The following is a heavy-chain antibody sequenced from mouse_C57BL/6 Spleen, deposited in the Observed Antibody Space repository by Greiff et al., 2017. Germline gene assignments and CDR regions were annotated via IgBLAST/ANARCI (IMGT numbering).Heavy chain of an antibody. CDR3: ARNWDRGYFDY. CDR1: GFTFSDYY. V-gene: IGHV5-16*01. Sequence: EVKLVESEGGLVQPGSSMKLSCTASGFTFSDYYMAWVRQVPEKGLEWVANINYDGSSTYYLDSLKSRFIISRDNAKNILYLQMSSLKSEDTATYYCARNWDRGYFDYWGQGTTLTVSS. CDR2: INYDGSST. J-gene: IGHJ2*01. D-gene: IGHD3-3*01.